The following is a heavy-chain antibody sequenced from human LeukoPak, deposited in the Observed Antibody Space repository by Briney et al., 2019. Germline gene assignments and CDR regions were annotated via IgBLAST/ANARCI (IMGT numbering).Heavy chain of an antibody. D-gene: IGHD6-6*01. CDR1: GGTSSSYA. V-gene: IGHV1-69*13. J-gene: IGHJ6*02. Sequence: SVKVSCKASGGTSSSYAISWVRQAPGQGLEWMGGIIPIFGTANYAQKFQGRVTITADESTSTAYMELSSLRSEDTAVYYCARDAWAGGSSGNYYYYGMDVWGQGTTVTVSS. CDR3: ARDAWAGGSSGNYYYYGMDV. CDR2: IIPIFGTA.